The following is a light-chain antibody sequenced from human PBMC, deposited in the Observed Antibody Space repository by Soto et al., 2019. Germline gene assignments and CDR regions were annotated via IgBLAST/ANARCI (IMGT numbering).Light chain of an antibody. J-gene: IGLJ3*02. CDR2: EDN. V-gene: IGLV6-57*01. CDR1: SGSIAINY. Sequence: NFMLTQPHSVSESPGKTVTISCTRSSGSIAINYVQWYQQRPGSSPTTVIYEDNRRPSGVPDRFSGSIDSSSNSASLSISGLKTEDEADYYCQSYDSTNSQWVFGGGTKLTVL. CDR3: QSYDSTNSQWV.